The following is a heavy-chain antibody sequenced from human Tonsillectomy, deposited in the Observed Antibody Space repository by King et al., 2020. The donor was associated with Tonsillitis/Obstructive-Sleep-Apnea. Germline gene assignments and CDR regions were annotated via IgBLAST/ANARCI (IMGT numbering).Heavy chain of an antibody. CDR2: IYPGDSDT. CDR1: GYRFTSYW. J-gene: IGHJ4*02. CDR3: ARLNYAIAAAAFDY. D-gene: IGHD6-13*01. V-gene: IGHV5-51*03. Sequence: QLVQSGAEVKKTGESLKISCKGSGYRFTSYWIGWVRQMPGKGLEWMGIIYPGDSDTKYSPSFQGQDTISADKSTSTAYLQWSGLKASDNAIYYCARLNYAIAAAAFDYWGQGTLVTVSS.